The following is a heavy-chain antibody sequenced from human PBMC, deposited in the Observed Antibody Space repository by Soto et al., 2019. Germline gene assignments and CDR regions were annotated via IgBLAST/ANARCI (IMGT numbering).Heavy chain of an antibody. CDR2: ISAYNGNT. CDR1: GYTFTSYG. V-gene: IGHV1-18*01. CDR3: ARVAAYYYDRSGYVHPEHHY. Sequence: ASVKVSCKDSGYTFTSYGISWVRQAPGQGLEWMGWISAYNGNTNYAQKLQGRVTMTTDTSTSTAYMELRSLRSDDTAVYYCARVAAYYYDRSGYVHPEHHYWGQGTLVTVSS. J-gene: IGHJ4*02. D-gene: IGHD3-22*01.